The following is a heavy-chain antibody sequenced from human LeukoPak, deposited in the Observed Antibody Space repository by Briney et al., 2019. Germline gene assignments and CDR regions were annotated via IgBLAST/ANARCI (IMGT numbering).Heavy chain of an antibody. CDR1: GFTFNNYW. D-gene: IGHD4-23*01. Sequence: GGSLRLSCAASGFTFNNYWMVWFGQAPGKGLRWVPNIREDGSEKNYVASVKGRFTISRDNAKISLYLQMNSLRVEDTAVYYCATDRKVGTWDPRFDYWGQGTLVTVSS. V-gene: IGHV3-7*01. J-gene: IGHJ4*02. CDR3: ATDRKVGTWDPRFDY. CDR2: IREDGSEK.